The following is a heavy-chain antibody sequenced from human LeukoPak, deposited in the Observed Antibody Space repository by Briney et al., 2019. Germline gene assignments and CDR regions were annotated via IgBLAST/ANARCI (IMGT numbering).Heavy chain of an antibody. CDR2: VSSRSSYI. D-gene: IGHD2-21*01. CDR3: ARGGGYCGGDCYGIDY. V-gene: IGHV3-21*01. J-gene: IGHJ4*02. Sequence: PGGSLRLSCAASEFIFSNYWMSWVRQAPGKGLEWVSSVSSRSSYINYADSVKGRFTISRDDAKNSLYLQMNSLRAEDTAVYYCARGGGYCGGDCYGIDYWGQGTLVTVSS. CDR1: EFIFSNYW.